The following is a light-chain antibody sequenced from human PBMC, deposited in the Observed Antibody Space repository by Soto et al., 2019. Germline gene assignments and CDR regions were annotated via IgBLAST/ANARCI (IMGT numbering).Light chain of an antibody. J-gene: IGKJ5*01. CDR2: GAS. CDR1: QSVSSSY. Sequence: EIVLTQSPGTLSLSPGERATLSCRASQSVSSSYLAWYQQKPGQAPRLLIYGASSRATGIPDRFSGSGSGTDFTLTISRLEPEDFAVYYCQQYNNWPITFGQGTLLAVK. CDR3: QQYNNWPIT. V-gene: IGKV3-20*01.